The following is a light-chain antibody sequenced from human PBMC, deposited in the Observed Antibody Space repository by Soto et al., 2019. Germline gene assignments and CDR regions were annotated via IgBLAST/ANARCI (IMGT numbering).Light chain of an antibody. J-gene: IGKJ1*01. CDR3: RHMRT. CDR1: QNITNW. Sequence: DIQVTQSPFALSASVGATVTITCRASQNITNWIAWYQKKPGKAPKFLIYDASTVESGVPSRFSGSGFGTEFSLTISSLQHDDFGSYYCRHMRTFGQGTKVDIK. CDR2: DAS. V-gene: IGKV1-5*01.